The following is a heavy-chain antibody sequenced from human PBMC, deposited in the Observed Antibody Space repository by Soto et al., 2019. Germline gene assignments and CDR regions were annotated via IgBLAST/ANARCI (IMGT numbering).Heavy chain of an antibody. CDR2: IYYGGSA. CDR1: GGSISTYY. D-gene: IGHD2-8*01. V-gene: IGHV4-59*08. J-gene: IGHJ4*02. Sequence: QVQLQESGPGLVKPSETLSLTCTVPGGSISTYYWNWIRQPPGKGLEWIGYIYYGGSANYNPSLKSRVTISVDTSKKQFSLKLSSVTAADTAVYYCARGGHCTNGVCSALDYWGQGTLVTVSS. CDR3: ARGGHCTNGVCSALDY.